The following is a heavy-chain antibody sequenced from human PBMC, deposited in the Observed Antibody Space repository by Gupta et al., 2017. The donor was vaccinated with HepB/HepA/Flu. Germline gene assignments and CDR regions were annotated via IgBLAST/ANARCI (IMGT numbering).Heavy chain of an antibody. CDR1: GGSISSYY. J-gene: IGHJ6*03. Sequence: QVQLQESVPGLVKPSETLSLTCTVSGGSISSYYWSWIRQPAGKGLEWIGRIYTSGSTNYNPSLKSRVTMSVDTSKNQFSLKLSSVTAADTAVYYCARENQLLFGVYYMDVWGKGTTVTVSS. CDR3: ARENQLLFGVYYMDV. CDR2: IYTSGST. D-gene: IGHD2-2*01. V-gene: IGHV4-4*07.